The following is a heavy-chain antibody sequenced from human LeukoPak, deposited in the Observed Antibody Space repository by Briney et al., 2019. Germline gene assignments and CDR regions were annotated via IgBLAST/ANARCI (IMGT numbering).Heavy chain of an antibody. V-gene: IGHV4-4*02. CDR2: IYHSGST. D-gene: IGHD3-10*01. Sequence: SETLSLTCAVSGGSISSSNWWSWVRQPPGKGLEWIGEIYHSGSTNYNPSLKSRVTISVDKSKNQFSLKLSSVTAADTAVYYCARDLGDYYGSGSYYSGLLDYWGQGTLVTVSS. J-gene: IGHJ4*02. CDR1: GGSISSSNW. CDR3: ARDLGDYYGSGSYYSGLLDY.